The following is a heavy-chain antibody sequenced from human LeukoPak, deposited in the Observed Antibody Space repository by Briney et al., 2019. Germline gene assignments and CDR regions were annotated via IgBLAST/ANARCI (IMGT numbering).Heavy chain of an antibody. J-gene: IGHJ4*02. V-gene: IGHV3-48*02. Sequence: GGSLRLSCAASGFTFSSYSMNWVRQAPGKGLEWVSYISSSSSTIYYADSVKGRFTISRDNAKNSLYLQMNSLRDEDTAVYYCARDRLVYYYDSSGYYLDYWGQGTLVTVSS. CDR1: GFTFSSYS. D-gene: IGHD3-22*01. CDR3: ARDRLVYYYDSSGYYLDY. CDR2: ISSSSSTI.